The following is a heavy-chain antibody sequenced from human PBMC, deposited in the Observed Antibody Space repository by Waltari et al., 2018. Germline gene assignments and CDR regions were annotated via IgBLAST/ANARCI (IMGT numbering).Heavy chain of an antibody. CDR2: IYHSGST. V-gene: IGHV4-38-2*01. CDR3: ARIGSGSYYHDF. D-gene: IGHD3-10*01. J-gene: IGHJ4*02. CDR1: GYSISSGYN. Sequence: QVQLQESGPGLVKPSETLSLTCAVSGYSISSGYNWGWIRQPPGKGLEWIGSIYHSGSTYYNPSLKSRVTISVDTSKNQFSQKLSSVTAADTAVYYCARIGSGSYYHDFWGQGTLVTVSS.